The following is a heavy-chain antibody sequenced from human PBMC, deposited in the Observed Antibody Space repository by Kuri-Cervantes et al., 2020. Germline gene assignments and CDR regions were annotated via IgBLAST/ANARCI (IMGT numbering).Heavy chain of an antibody. Sequence: ASVKVSCKASGYTFTSFAMYWVRQAPGQRLEWMGWINAANGDTQYSQNFQGRVTITRDTSATTAYMELSSLRSEDTAVYYCTRGGYALAVCDYWGQGTLVTVSS. CDR3: TRGGYALAVCDY. J-gene: IGHJ4*02. D-gene: IGHD3-16*01. CDR1: GYTFTSFA. CDR2: INAANGDT. V-gene: IGHV1-3*01.